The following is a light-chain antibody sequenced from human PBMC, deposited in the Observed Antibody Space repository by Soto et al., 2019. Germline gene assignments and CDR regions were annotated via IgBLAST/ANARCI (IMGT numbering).Light chain of an antibody. V-gene: IGLV1-40*01. CDR2: SSY. CDR3: QSYDTGLSGYV. J-gene: IGLJ1*01. CDR1: SSNIGAGYD. Sequence: QSVLTQPPSVSGAPGQRVTISCTGSSSNIGAGYDVHWFQQVPGTAPKLLIYSSYNRPSGVPDRFSGSKSGTSASLAITGLQAEDEADFYCQSYDTGLSGYVFGTGTKVTVL.